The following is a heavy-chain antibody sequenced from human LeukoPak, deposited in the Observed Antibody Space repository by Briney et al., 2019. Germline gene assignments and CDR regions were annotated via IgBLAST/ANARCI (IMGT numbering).Heavy chain of an antibody. V-gene: IGHV3-30*02. D-gene: IGHD3-9*01. Sequence: GGSLRLSCAASGFTFSSYWMHWVRQTPAKGLEWVAFIRYDGSNKYYADSVKGQFIISRDNSRNTLFLQMNSLRPEDTAVYYCAKGGKYDILTGYRRSRLLGDFWGQGTLVTVSS. J-gene: IGHJ4*02. CDR1: GFTFSSYW. CDR2: IRYDGSNK. CDR3: AKGGKYDILTGYRRSRLLGDF.